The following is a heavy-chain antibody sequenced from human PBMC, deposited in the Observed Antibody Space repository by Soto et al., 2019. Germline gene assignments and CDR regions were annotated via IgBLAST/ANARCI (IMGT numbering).Heavy chain of an antibody. Sequence: GGSLRLSCAASGFTFSSYGMHWVRQAPGKGLEWVAVIWYDGSNKYYADSVKGRFTISRDNSKNTLYLQMNSLRAEDTAVYYCARVVEWFGEFHFDYWGQGTLVTVSS. J-gene: IGHJ4*02. V-gene: IGHV3-33*01. CDR1: GFTFSSYG. D-gene: IGHD3-10*01. CDR3: ARVVEWFGEFHFDY. CDR2: IWYDGSNK.